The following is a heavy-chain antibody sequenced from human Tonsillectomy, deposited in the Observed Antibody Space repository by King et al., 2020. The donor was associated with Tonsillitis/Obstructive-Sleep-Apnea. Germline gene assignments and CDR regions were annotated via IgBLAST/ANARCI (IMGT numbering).Heavy chain of an antibody. D-gene: IGHD3-22*01. CDR3: ARLHHYYDSSGYYQFDS. J-gene: IGHJ4*02. CDR1: GGSISSSSYY. CDR2: MYYSGRT. V-gene: IGHV4-39*01. Sequence: QLQESGPGLVKPSETLSLTCTVSGGSISSSSYYWGWIRQPPGKGLEWIGSMYYSGRTYYNPSLKSQVTISADTSKNQFSLKLSSVTAADTAVYYCARLHHYYDSSGYYQFDSWGQGNLVTVSS.